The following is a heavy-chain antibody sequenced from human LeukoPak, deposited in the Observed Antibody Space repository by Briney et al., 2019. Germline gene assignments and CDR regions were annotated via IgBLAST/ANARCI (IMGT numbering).Heavy chain of an antibody. CDR1: GFTFSSYG. V-gene: IGHV3-30*18. D-gene: IGHD6-19*01. CDR2: ISYDGSNK. Sequence: EGSLRLSCAASGFTFSSYGMHWVRQAPGKGLEWVAVISYDGSNKYYADSVKGRFTISRDNSKNTLYLQMNSLRAEDTAVYYCAKVERGYSSLWGQGTLVTVSS. CDR3: AKVERGYSSL. J-gene: IGHJ4*02.